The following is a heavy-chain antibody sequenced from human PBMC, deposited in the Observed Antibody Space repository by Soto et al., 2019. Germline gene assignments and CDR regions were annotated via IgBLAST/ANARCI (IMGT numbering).Heavy chain of an antibody. V-gene: IGHV3-7*01. Sequence: LRLSCAASGFTFSSYWMSWVRQAPGKGLEWVANIKQDGSEKYYVDSVKGRFTISRDNAKNSLYLQMNSLRAEDTAVYYCARNRRGITIFGVVIMRYYYGMDVWGQGTTVTVSS. CDR2: IKQDGSEK. D-gene: IGHD3-3*01. CDR3: ARNRRGITIFGVVIMRYYYGMDV. CDR1: GFTFSSYW. J-gene: IGHJ6*02.